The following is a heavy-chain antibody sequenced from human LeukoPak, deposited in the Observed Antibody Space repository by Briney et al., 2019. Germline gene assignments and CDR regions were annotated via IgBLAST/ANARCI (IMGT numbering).Heavy chain of an antibody. D-gene: IGHD1-26*01. CDR2: ISAYNGNT. V-gene: IGHV1-18*01. Sequence: ASVKVSCKASGYTFTSYGISWVRQAPGQGLEWMGWISAYNGNTNYAQKLQGRVTMTTDTSTSTAYMELRSLRSDDTAVYYCARSYSGSYFTNSYYYYGMDVWGQGTTVTVSS. CDR1: GYTFTSYG. CDR3: ARSYSGSYFTNSYYYYGMDV. J-gene: IGHJ6*02.